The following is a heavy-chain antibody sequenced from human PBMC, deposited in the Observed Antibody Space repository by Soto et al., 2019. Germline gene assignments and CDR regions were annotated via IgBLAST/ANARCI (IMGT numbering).Heavy chain of an antibody. D-gene: IGHD6-19*01. Sequence: GGSLRLSCAASGFTFSSYGMHWVRQAPGKGLEWVAVIWYDGSNKYYADSVKGRFTISRDNSKNTLYLQMNSLRAEDTAVYYCARDPDSSGWYRFDYWGRGTLVTVSS. CDR3: ARDPDSSGWYRFDY. J-gene: IGHJ4*02. CDR1: GFTFSSYG. CDR2: IWYDGSNK. V-gene: IGHV3-33*01.